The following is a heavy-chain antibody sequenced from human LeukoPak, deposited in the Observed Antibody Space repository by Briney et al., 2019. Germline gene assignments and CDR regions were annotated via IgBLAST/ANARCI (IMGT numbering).Heavy chain of an antibody. CDR2: IYYTGST. CDR3: ARLDRSGYEMGGTWFDP. J-gene: IGHJ5*02. Sequence: SETLSLTCTVSGASIRSSYWSWLRQPPGKGLEWIGYIYYTGSTNSNPSLKSRVTVSVDTSVNQFSLKLSSMTAADTAVYYCARLDRSGYEMGGTWFDPWGQGTLVTVSS. V-gene: IGHV4-59*08. CDR1: GASIRSSY. D-gene: IGHD3-22*01.